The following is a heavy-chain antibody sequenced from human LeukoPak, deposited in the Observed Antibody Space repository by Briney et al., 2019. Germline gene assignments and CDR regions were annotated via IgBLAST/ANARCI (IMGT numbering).Heavy chain of an antibody. J-gene: IGHJ5*02. Sequence: GGSLRLSCAASGFNFITYAMTWVRQAPGKGLEWVSYISSGGTTIYYADSAKGRFTISRDNANNSLYLQMNSLRAEDTAVYYCARMDRDWFDPWGQGTLVTVSS. CDR2: ISSGGTTI. CDR1: GFNFITYA. D-gene: IGHD3/OR15-3a*01. V-gene: IGHV3-48*03. CDR3: ARMDRDWFDP.